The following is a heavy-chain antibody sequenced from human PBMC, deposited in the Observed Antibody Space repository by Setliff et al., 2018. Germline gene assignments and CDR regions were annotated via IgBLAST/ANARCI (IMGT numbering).Heavy chain of an antibody. CDR1: GFNFMNYG. CDR2: ISSISSSTI. Sequence: GGSLRFSCAASGFNFMNYGMNWVRQAPGEGLEWVSYISSISSSTIYYADSVKGRFTVSRDNAKNSRYLQMNSLRAEDTAVYYCARARDIAPTYYYMDVWGKGTTVTVSS. D-gene: IGHD5-12*01. CDR3: ARARDIAPTYYYMDV. V-gene: IGHV3-48*01. J-gene: IGHJ6*03.